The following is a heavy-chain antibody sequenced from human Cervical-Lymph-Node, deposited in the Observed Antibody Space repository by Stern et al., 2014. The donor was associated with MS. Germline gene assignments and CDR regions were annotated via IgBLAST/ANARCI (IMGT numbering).Heavy chain of an antibody. V-gene: IGHV1-2*06. D-gene: IGHD3-10*01. Sequence: QVQLVQSGAEMKKPGASVRVSCRTSGYTFTDYHVNWVRQAPGQGLEWMGRMLATSGGTNYAQKFQGRVTMTRDTSTSTAYMELSGLTSDDTAMYYCSRDRAAVVREPLDDWGQGTLVTVSS. CDR2: MLATSGGT. J-gene: IGHJ4*02. CDR1: GYTFTDYH. CDR3: SRDRAAVVREPLDD.